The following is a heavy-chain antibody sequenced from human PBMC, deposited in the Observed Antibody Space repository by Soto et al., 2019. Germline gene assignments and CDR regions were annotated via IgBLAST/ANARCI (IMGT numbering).Heavy chain of an antibody. Sequence: QVRLGQSGAEVKKPGSSLKFSFKASGGTFSNYAITWLRLAPGQGLEWLGGIIPVFGTVNYAQKFQGRVTITADESTSTAYMELNRLRSEDTAVYYCARDNPYTNSFGNWFDPWGQGTLVIVS. J-gene: IGHJ5*02. V-gene: IGHV1-69*01. D-gene: IGHD6-13*01. CDR1: GGTFSNYA. CDR3: ARDNPYTNSFGNWFDP. CDR2: IIPVFGTV.